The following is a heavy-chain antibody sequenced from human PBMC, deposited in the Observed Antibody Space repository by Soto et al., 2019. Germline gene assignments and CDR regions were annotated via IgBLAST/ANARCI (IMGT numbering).Heavy chain of an antibody. J-gene: IGHJ5*02. Sequence: SATLSLTCSLSGGAIGGYYWSCIRQPPGKALEWIGYVSHSGSTDYHPSLKSRVSISIDTSKNQFSLKMISVTAADTAVYYCARHGSDSGWFFFDPWGQAALVTVS. CDR1: GGAIGGYY. V-gene: IGHV4-59*08. CDR2: VSHSGST. CDR3: ARHGSDSGWFFFDP. D-gene: IGHD6-19*01.